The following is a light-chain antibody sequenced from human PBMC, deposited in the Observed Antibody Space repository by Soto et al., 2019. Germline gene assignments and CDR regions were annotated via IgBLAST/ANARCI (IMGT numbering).Light chain of an antibody. CDR3: SSYAGSNNLV. V-gene: IGLV2-8*01. J-gene: IGLJ2*01. CDR2: EIS. CDR1: SSDVGSYNY. Sequence: QSVLTQPPSASGSPGQSVTISCTGTSSDVGSYNYVSWYQQYLGKAPKLMIYEISKRPSGVPDRFSGSKSGNTASLTVSGLQAEDEADYYCSSYAGSNNLVFGGGTKVTVL.